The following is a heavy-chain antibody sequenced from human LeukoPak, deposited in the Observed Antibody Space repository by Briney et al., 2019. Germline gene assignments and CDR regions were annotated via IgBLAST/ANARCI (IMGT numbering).Heavy chain of an antibody. J-gene: IGHJ6*03. CDR1: GGSISSYY. CDR3: ARGVAAAGTYYYYYYYMDV. D-gene: IGHD6-13*01. CDR2: IYTSGST. Sequence: PSETLSLTCTVSGGSISSYYWTWIRQPAGKGLEWIGRIYTSGSTNYNPSLKSRVTMSVDTSKNQFSLKLSSVTAADTAVYYCARGVAAAGTYYYYYYYMDVWGKGTTVTVSS. V-gene: IGHV4-4*07.